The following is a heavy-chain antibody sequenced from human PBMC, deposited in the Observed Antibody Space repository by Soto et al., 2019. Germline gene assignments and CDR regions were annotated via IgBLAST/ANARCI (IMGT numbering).Heavy chain of an antibody. D-gene: IGHD3-9*01. CDR3: ARDFDWLLTS. J-gene: IGHJ5*02. CDR2: ISSSSSYI. Sequence: GGSLRLSCAASGFPFSSYSMNWVRQAPGKGLEWVSSISSSSSYIYYADSVKGRFTISRDNAKNSLYLQMNGLRAEDTAVYYCARDFDWLLTSWGQGTLVTVSS. V-gene: IGHV3-21*01. CDR1: GFPFSSYS.